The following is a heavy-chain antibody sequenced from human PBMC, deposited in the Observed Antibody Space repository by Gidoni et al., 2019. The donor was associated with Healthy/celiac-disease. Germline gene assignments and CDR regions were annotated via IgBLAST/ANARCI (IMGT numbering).Heavy chain of an antibody. Sequence: QVQLVESGGGAVQPGRSLRLSCAASGFTFSSYGMHWVRQAPGKGLEWVAVISYDGSNKYYADSVKGRFTISRDNSKNTLYLQMNSLRAEDTAVYYCARPSGGSFDYWGQGTLVTVSS. J-gene: IGHJ4*02. CDR3: ARPSGGSFDY. D-gene: IGHD3-10*01. V-gene: IGHV3-30*03. CDR2: ISYDGSNK. CDR1: GFTFSSYG.